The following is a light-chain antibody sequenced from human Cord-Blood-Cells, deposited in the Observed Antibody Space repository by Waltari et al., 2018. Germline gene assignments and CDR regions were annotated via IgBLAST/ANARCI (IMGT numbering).Light chain of an antibody. CDR2: GNS. V-gene: IGLV1-40*01. CDR3: QSYDSSLSGWV. CDR1: SSNIGAGHD. J-gene: IGLJ3*02. Sequence: QSVLTQPPSVSGAPGQRVTISCTGSSSNIGAGHDVHWYQQLPGTAPNRLIYGNSNRPSGVPDRFSGSKSGTSASLAITGLQAEDEADYYCQSYDSSLSGWVFGGGTKLTVL.